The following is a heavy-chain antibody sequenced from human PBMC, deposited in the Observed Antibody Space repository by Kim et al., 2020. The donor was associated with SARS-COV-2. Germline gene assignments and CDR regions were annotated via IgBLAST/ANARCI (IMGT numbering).Heavy chain of an antibody. CDR3: ARDNWADYYYGMDV. CDR2: ISDDGSNK. J-gene: IGHJ6*02. V-gene: IGHV3-30*04. Sequence: GGSLRLSCAASGFTFSSYAMHWVRQAPGKGLEWVSVISDDGSNKYYADSVKGRFTISRDNSKNTLYLQMNSLRGEDTAVYYCARDNWADYYYGMDVWGQGNTVSVSS. CDR1: GFTFSSYA. D-gene: IGHD3-16*01.